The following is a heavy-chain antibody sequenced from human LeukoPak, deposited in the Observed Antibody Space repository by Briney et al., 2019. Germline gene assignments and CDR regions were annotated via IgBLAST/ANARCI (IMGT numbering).Heavy chain of an antibody. CDR3: AREWELLPYFDY. V-gene: IGHV1-2*04. D-gene: IGHD1-26*01. CDR1: GLTFSSYG. J-gene: IGHJ4*02. CDR2: INPNSGGT. Sequence: NPGGSLRLSFAASGLTFSSYGMHWVRQAPGQGLEWMGWINPNSGGTNYAQKFQGWVTVTRDTSISTAYMELSRLRSDDTAVYYCAREWELLPYFDYWGQGTLVTVSS.